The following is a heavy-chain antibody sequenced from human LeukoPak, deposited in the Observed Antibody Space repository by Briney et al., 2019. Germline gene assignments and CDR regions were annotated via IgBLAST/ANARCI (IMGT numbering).Heavy chain of an antibody. D-gene: IGHD3-9*01. Sequence: SETLSLTCTVSGGLINSYYWSWIRQPAGKGLEWIGRVYTSGITNYNPSLKSRITMSVDTSKNQFSLKLTSVTAADTAVYYCARHNGFDRGYYYYMDVWGKGTTVTVSS. J-gene: IGHJ6*03. CDR3: ARHNGFDRGYYYYMDV. V-gene: IGHV4-4*07. CDR2: VYTSGIT. CDR1: GGLINSYY.